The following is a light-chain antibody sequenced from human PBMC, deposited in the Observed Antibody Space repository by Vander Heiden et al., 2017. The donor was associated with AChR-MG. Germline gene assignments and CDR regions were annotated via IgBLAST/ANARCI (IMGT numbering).Light chain of an antibody. V-gene: IGLV3-1*01. CDR3: QAWDSRSNWV. J-gene: IGLJ3*02. CDR1: NLGDKY. Sequence: SYKLTQPPSVSVSPGQTATITCSGDNLGDKYVSWYQQKPGQPPLLVIYQKDKRPPGIPERFSGSNSGNTATLTISGTQSVDEADFFCQAWDSRSNWVFGGGTKLTVL. CDR2: QKD.